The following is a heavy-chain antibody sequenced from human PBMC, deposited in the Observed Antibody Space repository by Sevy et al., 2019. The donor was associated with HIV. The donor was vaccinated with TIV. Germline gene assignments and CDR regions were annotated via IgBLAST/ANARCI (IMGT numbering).Heavy chain of an antibody. CDR1: GGSISSYY. Sequence: SETLSLTCTVSGGSISSYYWSWIRQPPGKGLEWIGYIYYSGSTKYNPSLKSRVTISVDTSKNQFSLKLSLVTAADTAVYYCARDRVLYYYYGMDVWGQGTTVTVSS. V-gene: IGHV4-59*13. J-gene: IGHJ6*02. D-gene: IGHD1-1*01. CDR2: IYYSGST. CDR3: ARDRVLYYYYGMDV.